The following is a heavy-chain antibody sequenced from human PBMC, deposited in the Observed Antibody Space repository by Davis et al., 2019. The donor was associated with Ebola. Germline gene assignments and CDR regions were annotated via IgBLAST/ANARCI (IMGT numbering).Heavy chain of an antibody. Sequence: PGGSLRLSCAASGFTFSSHAMSWVRQAPGKGLEWLSAISGSGDSTYYADSVKGRFTVSRDNSKNTLYLQMNTLRAEDTAVYYCAKEHTLLVVYGIIDYWGRGTLVTVSS. CDR2: ISGSGDST. CDR1: GFTFSSHA. D-gene: IGHD2-8*02. J-gene: IGHJ4*02. CDR3: AKEHTLLVVYGIIDY. V-gene: IGHV3-23*01.